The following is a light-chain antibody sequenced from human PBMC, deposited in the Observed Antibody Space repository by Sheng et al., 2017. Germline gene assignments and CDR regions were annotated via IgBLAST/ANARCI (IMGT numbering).Light chain of an antibody. CDR3: SSYTSTATWV. V-gene: IGLV2-14*03. Sequence: QSALTQPAAVSGSPGQSITISCTGTSSDIGAYNYVSWYQLHPGKAPKLMIYDITNRPSGISNRFSGSKSGNTASLTISGLQAEDEADYYCSSYTSTATWVFGEGTKLTVL. CDR1: SSDIGAYNY. CDR2: DIT. J-gene: IGLJ3*02.